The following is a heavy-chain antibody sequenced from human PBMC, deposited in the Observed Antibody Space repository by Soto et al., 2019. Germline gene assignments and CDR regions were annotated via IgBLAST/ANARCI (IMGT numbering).Heavy chain of an antibody. J-gene: IGHJ3*02. V-gene: IGHV3-23*01. Sequence: GGSLRLSCAASGFTFSSYAMSWVRQAPGKGLEWVSAISGSGGSTYYADSVKGRFTISRDNSKNTPYLQMNSLRAEDTAVYYCAKDRPPTYYYDSSGPEGAFDIWGQGTMVTVSS. CDR2: ISGSGGST. D-gene: IGHD3-22*01. CDR1: GFTFSSYA. CDR3: AKDRPPTYYYDSSGPEGAFDI.